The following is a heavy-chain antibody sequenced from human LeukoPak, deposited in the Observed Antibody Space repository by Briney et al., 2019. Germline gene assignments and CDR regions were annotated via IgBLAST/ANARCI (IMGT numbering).Heavy chain of an antibody. D-gene: IGHD5-12*01. Sequence: SQTLSLTCTVSGGSISSGGYYWSWIRQPPGKGLEWIGYIYYSGSTNYNPSLKSRVTISVDTSKNQFSLKLSSVTAADTAVYYCARVVDIVATDYFDYWGQGTLVTVSS. CDR2: IYYSGST. J-gene: IGHJ4*02. CDR1: GGSISSGGYY. V-gene: IGHV4-61*08. CDR3: ARVVDIVATDYFDY.